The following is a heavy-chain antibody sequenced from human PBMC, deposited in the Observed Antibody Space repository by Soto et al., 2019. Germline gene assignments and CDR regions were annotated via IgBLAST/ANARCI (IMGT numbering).Heavy chain of an antibody. J-gene: IGHJ6*02. CDR1: GYIFTGYY. CDR2: INPNSGGT. V-gene: IGHV1-2*04. CDR3: ARAQYSSRGSRMDV. D-gene: IGHD6-13*01. Sequence: QVQLVQSGAEVKKPGASVKVSCKASGYIFTGYYMHWVRQAPGQGLEWMGWINPNSGGTNYAQKFQGWVTMTRDTSISTAYMELSRLRSDDTAVYYCARAQYSSRGSRMDVWGQGTTVTVSS.